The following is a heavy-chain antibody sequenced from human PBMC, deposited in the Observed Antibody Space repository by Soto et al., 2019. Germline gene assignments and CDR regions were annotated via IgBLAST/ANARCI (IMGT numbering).Heavy chain of an antibody. CDR1: GYTFTHYG. J-gene: IGHJ2*01. Sequence: QVQLVQSGAEVKKPGASVKVSCKASGYTFTHYGITWVRQAPGQGLEWMGWINSFSGDTNYPQKLQGRLTMTTDTSTNIVYMELRNLRSDDTAVYYCARDLHSGGKYWYFDIWGRGTLVTVSS. CDR2: INSFSGDT. V-gene: IGHV1-18*01. D-gene: IGHD2-15*01. CDR3: ARDLHSGGKYWYFDI.